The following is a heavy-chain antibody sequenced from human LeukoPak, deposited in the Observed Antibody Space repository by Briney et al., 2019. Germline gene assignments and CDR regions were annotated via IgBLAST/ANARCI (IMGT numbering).Heavy chain of an antibody. V-gene: IGHV3-64D*06. CDR2: ISSNGGST. Sequence: GGSLRLSCSASGFTFSGLAMHWVRQAPGKGLEYVSGISSNGGSTYYADSVKGRFSISRDNSKNTLYLQMSSLRPEDTAVYYCVNQISGWVYWGQGTLVTVSS. CDR1: GFTFSGLA. CDR3: VNQISGWVY. J-gene: IGHJ4*02. D-gene: IGHD6-25*01.